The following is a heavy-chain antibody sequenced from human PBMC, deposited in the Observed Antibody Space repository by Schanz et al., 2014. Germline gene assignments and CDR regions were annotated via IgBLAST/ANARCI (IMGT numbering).Heavy chain of an antibody. CDR3: AKGMGYCSGGTCYDYYYYGLDV. CDR2: IWSDGSTK. Sequence: QVQLVESGGGLVKPGGSLRLSCAASGFTFSDYYMSWIRQAPGKGLEWVAVIWSDGSTKYYADSVKGRFTISRDNSRNTLYLQMNTLRAEDTAVYYCAKGMGYCSGGTCYDYYYYGLDVWGQGTTVTVSS. D-gene: IGHD2-15*01. J-gene: IGHJ6*02. CDR1: GFTFSDYY. V-gene: IGHV3-30*02.